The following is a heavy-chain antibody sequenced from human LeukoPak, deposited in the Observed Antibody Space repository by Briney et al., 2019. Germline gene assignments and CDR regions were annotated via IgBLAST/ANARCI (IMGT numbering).Heavy chain of an antibody. CDR3: ARGGRLYGSGTSNFDY. D-gene: IGHD3-10*01. CDR1: GYTFTGYY. Sequence: ASVKVSCKASGYTFTGYYMHWVRQAPGQGLEWMGWINPNSGGTNYAQKFQGRVTMTRDTSISTADMELDSLTYDDTAVYYCARGGRLYGSGTSNFDYWGQGILVTVSS. V-gene: IGHV1-2*02. J-gene: IGHJ4*02. CDR2: INPNSGGT.